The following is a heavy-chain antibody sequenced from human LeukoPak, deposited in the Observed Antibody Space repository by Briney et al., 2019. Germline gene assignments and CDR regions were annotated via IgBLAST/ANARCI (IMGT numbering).Heavy chain of an antibody. CDR3: ARGPSGGNNLWVDY. D-gene: IGHD1-20*01. V-gene: IGHV3-48*03. J-gene: IGHJ4*02. Sequence: GGSLRLSCAAPGFTFSSYEMNWVRQAPGKGLEWVSYISSSGSTIYYADSVKGRFTISRDNAKNSLYLQMNSLRAEDTAVYYCARGPSGGNNLWVDYWGQGTLVTVSS. CDR2: ISSSGSTI. CDR1: GFTFSSYE.